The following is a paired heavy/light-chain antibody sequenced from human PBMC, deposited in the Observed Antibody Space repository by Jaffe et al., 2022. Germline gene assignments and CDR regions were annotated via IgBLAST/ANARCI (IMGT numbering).Light chain of an antibody. CDR1: SGHSSYA. J-gene: IGLJ2*01. V-gene: IGLV4-69*01. CDR2: LNSDGSH. Sequence: QLVLTQSPSASASLGASVKLTCTLSSGHSSYAIAWHQQQPEKGPRYLMKLNSDGSHSKGDGIPDRFSGSSSGAERYLTISSLQSEDEADYYCQTWGTGIHSVVFGGGTKLTVL. CDR3: QTWGTGIHSVV.
Heavy chain of an antibody. V-gene: IGHV3-21*01. D-gene: IGHD3-10*01. Sequence: EVQLVESGGGLVKPGGSLRLSCAASGFTFSSYSMNWVRQAPGKGLEWVSSISSSSSYIYYADSVKGRFTISRDNAKNSLYLQMNSLRAEDTAVYYCARVPYYYGSGSYYNGANFAQYYFDYWGQGTLVTVSS. J-gene: IGHJ4*02. CDR1: GFTFSSYS. CDR2: ISSSSSYI. CDR3: ARVPYYYGSGSYYNGANFAQYYFDY.